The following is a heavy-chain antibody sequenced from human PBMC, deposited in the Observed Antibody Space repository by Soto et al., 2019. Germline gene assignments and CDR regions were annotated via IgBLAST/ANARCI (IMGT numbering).Heavy chain of an antibody. CDR2: IDTRRGGT. Sequence: HVQLVQSGTEGNQPGASVRVSCMGSGYPCTTYSIQGVRQSPGPELEWVGGIDTRRGGTLYEQKFHGRVTMIRDTSLRTVDMDLSWRATGDTAVYSWAIDDYGIFTYWGQASLVTVAS. CDR3: AIDDYGIFTY. CDR1: GYPCTTYS. D-gene: IGHD3-10*01. J-gene: IGHJ1*01. V-gene: IGHV1-2*02.